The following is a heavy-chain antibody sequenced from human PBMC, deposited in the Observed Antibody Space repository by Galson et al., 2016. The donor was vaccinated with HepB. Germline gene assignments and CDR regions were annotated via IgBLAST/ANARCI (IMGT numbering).Heavy chain of an antibody. D-gene: IGHD1-26*01. CDR3: VQGSTAPAV. CDR1: GFTFNNYG. J-gene: IGHJ6*04. V-gene: IGHV3-23*01. CDR2: ISRGGDSR. Sequence: SLRLSCAASGFTFNNYGLPWVRPAPGKGLEVVSSISRGGDSRDYADSVKGRFTISRDNSKNTLSLQMNSLRAEDTAVYYCVQGSTAPAVWGKGTTVTVSS.